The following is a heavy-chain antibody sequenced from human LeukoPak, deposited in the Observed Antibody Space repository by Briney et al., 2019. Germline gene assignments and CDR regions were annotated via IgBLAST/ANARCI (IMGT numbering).Heavy chain of an antibody. J-gene: IGHJ4*02. CDR2: IYTSGST. Sequence: ETLTLTCTVSGGSISSYYWSWIRQPPGKGLEWIGYIYTSGSTNYNPSLKSRVTISVDTSKNQFSLKLSSVTAADTAVYYCARHGPYSSSPSYFDYWGQGTLVTVSS. V-gene: IGHV4-4*09. CDR3: ARHGPYSSSPSYFDY. CDR1: GGSISSYY. D-gene: IGHD6-6*01.